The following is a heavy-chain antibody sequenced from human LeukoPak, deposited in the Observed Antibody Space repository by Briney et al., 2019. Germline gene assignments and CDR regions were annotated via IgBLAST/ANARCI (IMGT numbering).Heavy chain of an antibody. Sequence: PSETLSLTCAVYGGSFSGYYWSWIRQPPGKGLEWIGEINHSGSTNYNPSLKSRVTISVDPSKNQFSLKLSSVTAADTAVYYCVPLGPDSSGVTRDYFDYWGQGTLVTVSS. CDR1: GGSFSGYY. CDR3: VPLGPDSSGVTRDYFDY. CDR2: INHSGST. J-gene: IGHJ4*02. D-gene: IGHD3-22*01. V-gene: IGHV4-34*01.